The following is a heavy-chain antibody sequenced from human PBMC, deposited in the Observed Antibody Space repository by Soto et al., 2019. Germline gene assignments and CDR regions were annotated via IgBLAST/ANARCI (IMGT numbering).Heavy chain of an antibody. Sequence: SETVSLTCAVYGGSFSGYYWSWIRQPPGKGLEWIGEINHSGSTNSPPSLKTRVPISVVTSKTHFSLKLSFLPAADTVVFSFVSAAPRYCGGGSSYSGRDYWGQGTLVTVSS. J-gene: IGHJ4*02. D-gene: IGHD2-15*01. CDR3: VSAAPRYCGGGSSYSGRDY. V-gene: IGHV4-34*01. CDR2: INHSGST. CDR1: GGSFSGYY.